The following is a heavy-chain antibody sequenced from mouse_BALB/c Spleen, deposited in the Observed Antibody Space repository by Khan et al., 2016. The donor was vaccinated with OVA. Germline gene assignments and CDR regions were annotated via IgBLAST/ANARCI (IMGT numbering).Heavy chain of an antibody. J-gene: IGHJ4*01. CDR3: ARDSSRYNYAMDY. CDR2: ISYSGST. CDR1: GYSITSDYA. V-gene: IGHV3-2*02. Sequence: QLEESGPGLVKPSQSLSLTCTVTGYSITSDYAWNWIRQFPGNKLEWMGYISYSGSTNYNPALKSRISITRDTSKNQFFLQLNSVTTEDTATYYCARDSSRYNYAMDYGGQGTSVTVSS. D-gene: IGHD2-12*01.